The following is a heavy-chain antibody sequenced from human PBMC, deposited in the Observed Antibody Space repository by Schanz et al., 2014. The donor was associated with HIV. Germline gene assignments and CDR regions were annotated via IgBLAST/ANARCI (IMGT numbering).Heavy chain of an antibody. Sequence: QVQLVQSGAEVKKPGASVKVSCKASGYTFINYDIHWVRQASGLGLEWMGWIIPIFGTTNYAQKFQGRVTMTRNTSISTAYMELSSLTSEDTAVYYCARGRRDVSMIILYWFDPWGQGTLVTVSS. CDR1: GYTFINYD. CDR2: IIPIFGTT. J-gene: IGHJ5*02. V-gene: IGHV1-8*01. CDR3: ARGRRDVSMIILYWFDP. D-gene: IGHD3-22*01.